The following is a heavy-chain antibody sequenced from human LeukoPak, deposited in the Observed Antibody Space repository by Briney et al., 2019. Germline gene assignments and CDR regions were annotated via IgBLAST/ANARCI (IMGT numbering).Heavy chain of an antibody. D-gene: IGHD1-1*01. J-gene: IGHJ4*02. CDR2: MDPSGSQK. CDR3: AIWTSGNY. Sequence: PGGSLRLSCAASGFTFRGSWMNWVRQAPGKGLEWVANMDPSGSQKRYVDSVKGRFTISKDSPGTSVYLEMYSLRAEDTAIYYCAIWTSGNYWGQGTRVTVSS. V-gene: IGHV3-7*01. CDR1: GFTFRGSW.